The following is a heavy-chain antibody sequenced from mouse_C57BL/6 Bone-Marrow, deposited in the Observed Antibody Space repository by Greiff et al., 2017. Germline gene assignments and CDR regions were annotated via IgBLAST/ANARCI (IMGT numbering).Heavy chain of an antibody. CDR2: IDPEDGDT. D-gene: IGHD2-4*01. J-gene: IGHJ4*01. CDR3: TRIYYDDDGYDGRRGYYAMDY. Sequence: VQLQQSGAELVRPGASVKLSCTASGFNINDYYMHWVKQRPEQGLEWIGRIDPEDGDTEYAPKFQGKATMTADTSSNTAYLQLSSLTSEDTAVYYCTRIYYDDDGYDGRRGYYAMDYWGQGTSGTVPS. V-gene: IGHV14-1*01. CDR1: GFNINDYY.